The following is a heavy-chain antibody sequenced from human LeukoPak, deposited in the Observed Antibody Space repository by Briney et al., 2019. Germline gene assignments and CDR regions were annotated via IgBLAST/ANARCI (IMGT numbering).Heavy chain of an antibody. J-gene: IGHJ4*02. CDR3: AKDHGSGSVFDY. D-gene: IGHD3-10*01. Sequence: GGSLTLSCAASGIIFSSYGMHWVRQAAGKGLEWVAIISYDGSNKYYADSVKGRFTISRDNSKNTLYLQMNSLRAEDTAVYYCAKDHGSGSVFDYWGRGTLVTVSS. CDR2: ISYDGSNK. V-gene: IGHV3-30*18. CDR1: GIIFSSYG.